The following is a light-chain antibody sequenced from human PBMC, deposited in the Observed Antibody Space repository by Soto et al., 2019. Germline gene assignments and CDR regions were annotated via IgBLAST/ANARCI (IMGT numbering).Light chain of an antibody. CDR3: QQYGTSPFT. CDR2: DAS. CDR1: QSVSSS. V-gene: IGKV3-20*01. Sequence: EIVLTQSPATLSLSPGERATLSCRASQSVSSSLAWYQQNPGQAPRLLIFDASNRATGIPVRFSGSGSGTDFTLTISRLEPEDFAVYYCQQYGTSPFTFGPGTKVDIK. J-gene: IGKJ3*01.